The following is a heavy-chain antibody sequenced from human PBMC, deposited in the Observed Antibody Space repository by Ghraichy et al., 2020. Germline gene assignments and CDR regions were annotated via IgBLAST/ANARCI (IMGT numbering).Heavy chain of an antibody. CDR2: IYYSGST. Sequence: SETLSLTCTVSGGSVSSGSYYWSWIRQPPGKGLEWIGYIYYSGSTNYNTSLKSRVTISVDTSKNQFSLKLSSVTAADTAVYYCARAGVRNYYGMDVWGQGTTVTVSS. V-gene: IGHV4-61*01. CDR3: ARAGVRNYYGMDV. CDR1: GGSVSSGSYY. J-gene: IGHJ6*02. D-gene: IGHD2-8*01.